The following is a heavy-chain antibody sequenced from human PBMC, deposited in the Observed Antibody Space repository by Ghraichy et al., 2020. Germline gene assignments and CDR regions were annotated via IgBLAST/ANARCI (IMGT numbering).Heavy chain of an antibody. CDR1: GFTVSSNY. Sequence: WGSLRLSCAASGFTVSSNYMSWVRQAPGKGLEWVSVIYSGGSTYYADSVKGRFTISRDNSKNTLYLQMNSLRAEDTAVYYCARGVLNYYDSSGRDYYMDVWGKGTTVTVSS. J-gene: IGHJ6*03. D-gene: IGHD3-22*01. CDR3: ARGVLNYYDSSGRDYYMDV. CDR2: IYSGGST. V-gene: IGHV3-66*01.